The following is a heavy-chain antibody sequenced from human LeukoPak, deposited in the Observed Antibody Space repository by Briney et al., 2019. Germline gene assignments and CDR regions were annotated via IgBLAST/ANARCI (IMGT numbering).Heavy chain of an antibody. CDR1: GGSISSYY. CDR3: AKPGSIPRWELEYYFDY. J-gene: IGHJ4*02. Sequence: SSETLSLTCTVSGGSISSYYWSWIRQPPGKGLEWVSAISGSGGSTYYADSVKGRFTISRDNSKNTLYLQMNSLRAEDTAVYYCAKPGSIPRWELEYYFDYWGQGTLVTVSS. D-gene: IGHD3-10*01. V-gene: IGHV3-23*01. CDR2: ISGSGGST.